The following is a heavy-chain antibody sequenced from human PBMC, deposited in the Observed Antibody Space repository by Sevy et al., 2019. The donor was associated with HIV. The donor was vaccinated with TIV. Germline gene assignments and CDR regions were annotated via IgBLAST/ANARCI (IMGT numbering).Heavy chain of an antibody. J-gene: IGHJ4*02. D-gene: IGHD5-12*01. CDR1: GFTYS. V-gene: IGHV3-48*01. CDR2: ISDSSATI. CDR3: ASQRGGYERLYYFDS. Sequence: GESLKISCVASGFTYSMNWVRQAPGKGLEWVSYISDSSATIHYADSVKGRFTISRDNAKNSLYLQMNTLRAEDTAVYYCASQRGGYERLYYFDSWFQGTLVTVSS.